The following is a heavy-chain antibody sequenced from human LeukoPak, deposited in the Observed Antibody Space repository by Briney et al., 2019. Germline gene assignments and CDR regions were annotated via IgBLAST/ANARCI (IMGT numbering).Heavy chain of an antibody. D-gene: IGHD5-18*01. CDR1: GFTFGEYA. CDR3: TTEFEAMGYDY. Sequence: GGSLRLSCTASGFTFGEYAMSWVRQAPGKGLEWVCFIRSKPYGGTTECAASVKGRFTISRDDSKSIAYLQMNSLKTEDTAVYYCTTEFEAMGYDYWGQGTLVTVSS. CDR2: IRSKPYGGTT. V-gene: IGHV3-49*04. J-gene: IGHJ4*02.